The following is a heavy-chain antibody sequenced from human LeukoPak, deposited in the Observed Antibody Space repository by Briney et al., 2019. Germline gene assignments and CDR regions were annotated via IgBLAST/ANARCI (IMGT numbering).Heavy chain of an antibody. D-gene: IGHD1-7*01. J-gene: IGHJ4*02. Sequence: ASVKVSCKASGYTFTSYYLLWVRQAPGQGLEWMGIINPTDDSTTYAQNFQGRVTMTRDMSTNTVNMELNSLRSEDTAIYYCARRGNYHSLDYWGQGTLVTVSS. V-gene: IGHV1-46*01. CDR3: ARRGNYHSLDY. CDR2: INPTDDST. CDR1: GYTFTSYY.